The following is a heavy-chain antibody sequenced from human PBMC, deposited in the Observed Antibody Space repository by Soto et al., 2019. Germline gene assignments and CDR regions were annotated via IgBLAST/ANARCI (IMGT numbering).Heavy chain of an antibody. J-gene: IGHJ4*02. CDR3: ARGPNETGELFDY. CDR1: GGSISSSNW. V-gene: IGHV4-4*02. CDR2: IYHSGST. Sequence: SETLSLTCAVSGGSISSSNWWSWVRQPPGKGLEWIGEIYHSGSTNYNPSLKSRVTISVDKSKNQFSLKLSSVTAADTAVYSCARGPNETGELFDYWGQGTLVTVSS. D-gene: IGHD2-8*01.